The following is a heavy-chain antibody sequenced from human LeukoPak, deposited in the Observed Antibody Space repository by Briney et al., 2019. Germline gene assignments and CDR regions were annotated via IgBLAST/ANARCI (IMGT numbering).Heavy chain of an antibody. Sequence: SETLSLTCTVSGGSITSSNYYWGWIRQPPGKGLEWIGSFYYSGSTNYNPSLKSRVTISVDTSKNQFSLRLSSVTAADTAVYYCVYYYGSGSVEYWGQGTLVTVSS. J-gene: IGHJ4*02. CDR2: FYYSGST. V-gene: IGHV4-39*01. CDR3: VYYYGSGSVEY. CDR1: GGSITSSNYY. D-gene: IGHD3-10*01.